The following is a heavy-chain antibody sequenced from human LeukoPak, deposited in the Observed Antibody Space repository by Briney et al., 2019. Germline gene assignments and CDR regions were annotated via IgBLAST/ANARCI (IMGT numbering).Heavy chain of an antibody. Sequence: GRSLRLSCAASGFTFSSYGMHWVRQAPGKGLGWVAVISYDGSNKYYADSVKGRFTISRDNSKNTLYLQMNSLRAEDTAVYYCAKGGYGSYYFDYWGQGTLVTVSS. CDR1: GFTFSSYG. V-gene: IGHV3-30*18. CDR3: AKGGYGSYYFDY. D-gene: IGHD3-10*01. CDR2: ISYDGSNK. J-gene: IGHJ4*02.